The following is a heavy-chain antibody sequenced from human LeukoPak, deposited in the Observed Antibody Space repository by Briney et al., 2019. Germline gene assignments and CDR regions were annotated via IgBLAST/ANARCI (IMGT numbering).Heavy chain of an antibody. D-gene: IGHD4-17*01. CDR3: AKDQAYGDYFDY. CDR2: INPARNT. Sequence: GGSLRLSCAASGFSFPNYAMAWVRQAPGKGLEWVSTINPARNTYYADSVKGRFTISRDNSKNTLYLQMNSLRAEDTAVYYCAKDQAYGDYFDYWGQGTLVTVSS. V-gene: IGHV3-23*01. J-gene: IGHJ4*02. CDR1: GFSFPNYA.